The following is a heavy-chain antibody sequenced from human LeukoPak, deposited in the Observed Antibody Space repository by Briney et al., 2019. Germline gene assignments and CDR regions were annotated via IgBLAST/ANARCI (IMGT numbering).Heavy chain of an antibody. V-gene: IGHV3-23*01. CDR1: GFTFSSYA. CDR3: AKGTWLYDFDI. D-gene: IGHD6-19*01. Sequence: GGPLRLSCAASGFTFSSYAMSWVRQAPGKGLEWVSAITGSDGSTFYADSVKGRFTISRDNSKKTLSLQMNSLRAEDTAVYYCAKGTWLYDFDIWGQGTMVTVSS. J-gene: IGHJ3*02. CDR2: ITGSDGST.